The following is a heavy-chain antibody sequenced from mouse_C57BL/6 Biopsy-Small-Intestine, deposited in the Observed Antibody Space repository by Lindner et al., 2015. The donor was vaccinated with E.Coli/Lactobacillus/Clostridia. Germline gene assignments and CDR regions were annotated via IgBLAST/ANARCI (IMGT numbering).Heavy chain of an antibody. CDR3: AASLYYDFWSGLYFDS. CDR2: IIPEFGTP. V-gene: IGHV1-55*01. D-gene: IGHD2-4*01. CDR1: GGTFSSYA. Sequence: SVKVSCKASGGTFSSYAFSWVRQAPGQGLEWMGGIIPEFGTPNYAQNFQGRLSITADGSTSTVYMELSSLRSEDAAVFYCAASLYYDFWSGLYFDSWGQGTLVSVSS. J-gene: IGHJ2*01.